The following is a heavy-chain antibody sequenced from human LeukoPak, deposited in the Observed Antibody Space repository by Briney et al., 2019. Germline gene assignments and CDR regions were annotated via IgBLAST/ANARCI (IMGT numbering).Heavy chain of an antibody. CDR1: GVTFSSDW. CDR2: INSDGSST. Sequence: GGSLRLSCAASGVTFSSDWMHWGRQAPGKGRVGGSGINSDGSSTSYADSVKGRFTISRDNAKNPLYLQMNSLRAEDTAVYYCARGTPYSGWFDSWGQGTLVTVSS. D-gene: IGHD5-12*01. CDR3: ARGTPYSGWFDS. J-gene: IGHJ5*01. V-gene: IGHV3-74*01.